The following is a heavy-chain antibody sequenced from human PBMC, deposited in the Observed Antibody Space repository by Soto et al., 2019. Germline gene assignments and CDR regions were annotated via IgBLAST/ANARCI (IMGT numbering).Heavy chain of an antibody. CDR3: ARVGCYDGSGYNAFHI. CDR1: GGSISSGGYY. J-gene: IGHJ3*02. V-gene: IGHV4-31*03. CDR2: IYYSGST. D-gene: IGHD3-22*01. Sequence: SETLSLTCTVSGGSISSGGYYWSWIRQHPGKGLEWIGYIYYSGSTYYNPSLKSRVTISVDTSKNQFSLKLSSVTAADTAVYYCARVGCYDGSGYNAFHIWGQGTMVTVSS.